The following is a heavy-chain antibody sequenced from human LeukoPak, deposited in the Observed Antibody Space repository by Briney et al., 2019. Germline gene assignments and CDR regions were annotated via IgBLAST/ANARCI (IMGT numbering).Heavy chain of an antibody. J-gene: IGHJ5*02. D-gene: IGHD6-6*01. CDR3: ARVVVRNWFDP. CDR1: GGSISSYY. V-gene: IGHV4-59*01. Sequence: SETLSLTCTVSGGSISSYYWSWIRQPPGKGLEWIGYIYYSRSTNYNPSLKSRVTISVDTSKNQFSLKLSSVTAADTAVYYCARVVVRNWFDPWGQGTLVTVSS. CDR2: IYYSRST.